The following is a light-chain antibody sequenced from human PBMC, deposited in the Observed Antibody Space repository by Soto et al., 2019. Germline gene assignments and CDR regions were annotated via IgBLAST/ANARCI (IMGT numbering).Light chain of an antibody. J-gene: IGLJ1*01. Sequence: QSVLTQPASVSGSPGQSITISCTGTSSDVGGYNYVSWYQQHPGKAPKLMIYDVSNRLSGVSNRFSGSKSGNTASLTISGLQAEDEADYYCSSYTSSSLYVFGTGTKVT. V-gene: IGLV2-14*01. CDR2: DVS. CDR1: SSDVGGYNY. CDR3: SSYTSSSLYV.